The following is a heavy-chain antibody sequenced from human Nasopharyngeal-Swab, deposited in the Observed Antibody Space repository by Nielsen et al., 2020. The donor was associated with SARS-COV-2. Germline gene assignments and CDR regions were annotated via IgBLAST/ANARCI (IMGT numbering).Heavy chain of an antibody. CDR3: ARDTPPTNYYGSGSSQPYYYYYGMDV. CDR2: TNHSGST. CDR1: GGSFSGYY. D-gene: IGHD3-10*01. Sequence: SETLSLTCAVYGGSFSGYYWSWIRQPPGKGLEWIGETNHSGSTNYNPSLKSRVTISVDTSKNQFSRKLSSVPAADTAVYYCARDTPPTNYYGSGSSQPYYYYYGMDVWGQGTTVPSP. J-gene: IGHJ6*02. V-gene: IGHV4-34*01.